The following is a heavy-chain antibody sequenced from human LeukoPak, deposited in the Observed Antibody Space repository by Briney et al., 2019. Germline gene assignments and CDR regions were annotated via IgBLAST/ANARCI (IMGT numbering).Heavy chain of an antibody. V-gene: IGHV4-59*01. CDR3: ARDQINWFDP. J-gene: IGHJ5*02. CDR2: IYYSGST. Sequence: PSETLSLTCTVSGGSISSYYWSWIRQPPGKGLEWIGYIYYSGSTNYNPSLKCRVTISVDTSKNQFSLKLSSVTAADTAVYYCARDQINWFDPWGQGTLVTVSS. CDR1: GGSISSYY.